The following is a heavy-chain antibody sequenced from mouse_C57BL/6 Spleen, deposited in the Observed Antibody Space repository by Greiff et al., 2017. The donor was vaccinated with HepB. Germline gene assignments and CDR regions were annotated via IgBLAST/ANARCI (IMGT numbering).Heavy chain of an antibody. J-gene: IGHJ4*01. V-gene: IGHV1-19*01. CDR3: SGSSGSGAMDY. CDR1: GYTFTDYY. Sequence: EVQLQQSGPVLVKPGASVKMSCKASGYTFTDYYMNWVKQSHGKSLEWIGVINPYNGGTSYNQKFKGKATLTVDKSSSTAYMELNSLTSEDSAVYYCSGSSGSGAMDYWGQGTSVTVSS. CDR2: INPYNGGT. D-gene: IGHD3-2*02.